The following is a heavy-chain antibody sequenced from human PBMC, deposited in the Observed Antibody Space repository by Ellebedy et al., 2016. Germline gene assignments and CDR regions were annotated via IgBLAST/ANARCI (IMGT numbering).Heavy chain of an antibody. CDR1: GFSVSSNY. J-gene: IGHJ4*02. Sequence: GGSLRLSCVVSGFSVSSNYLSWVRQAPGKGLEWVSVIYAGGSTFYADSVKGRFTISRDNSKNTLYLQMNSLRVEDTAIYYCAKDYRGSDPLFDYWGQGTLVTVSS. D-gene: IGHD1-26*01. CDR2: IYAGGST. CDR3: AKDYRGSDPLFDY. V-gene: IGHV3-66*01.